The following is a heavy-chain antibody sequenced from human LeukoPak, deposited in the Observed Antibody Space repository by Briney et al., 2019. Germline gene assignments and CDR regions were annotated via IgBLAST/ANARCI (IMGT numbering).Heavy chain of an antibody. J-gene: IGHJ5*02. CDR3: AREQWPNWFDP. CDR2: ISYDGSNK. V-gene: IGHV3-30*03. D-gene: IGHD6-19*01. CDR1: GFTFSSYG. Sequence: PGGSLRLSCAASGFTFSSYGMHWVRQAPGKGLEWVAVISYDGSNKYYADSVKGRFTISRDNAKNSLYLQMNSLRAEDTAVYYCAREQWPNWFDPWGQGTLVTVSS.